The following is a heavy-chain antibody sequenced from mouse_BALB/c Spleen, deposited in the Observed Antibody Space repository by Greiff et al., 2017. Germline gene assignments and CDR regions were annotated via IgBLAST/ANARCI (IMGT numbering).Heavy chain of an antibody. CDR2: ISSGGSYT. V-gene: IGHV5-6*01. CDR1: GFTFSSYG. J-gene: IGHJ2*01. CDR3: ARHETTVVATDRYFDY. D-gene: IGHD1-1*01. Sequence: EVQLQESGGDLVKPGGSLKLSCAASGFTFSSYGMSWVRQTPDKRLEWVATISSGGSYTYYPDSVKGRFTISRDNAKNTLYLQMSSLKSEDTAMYYCARHETTVVATDRYFDYWGQGTTLKVSS.